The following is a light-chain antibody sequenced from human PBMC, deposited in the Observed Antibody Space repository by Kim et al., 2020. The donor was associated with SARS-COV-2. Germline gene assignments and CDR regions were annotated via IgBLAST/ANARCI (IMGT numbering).Light chain of an antibody. CDR2: AAS. V-gene: IGKV1-17*03. CDR1: QGIKKY. J-gene: IGKJ5*01. Sequence: DIQMTQSPSAMSASVGDRVTITCRASQGIKKYLGWFQQKPGKAPKRLIYAASSLQSGVPSRFSGSGSGTEFTLTITSLQPEDFATYYCLQHDSYPITFGQGTRLEIK. CDR3: LQHDSYPIT.